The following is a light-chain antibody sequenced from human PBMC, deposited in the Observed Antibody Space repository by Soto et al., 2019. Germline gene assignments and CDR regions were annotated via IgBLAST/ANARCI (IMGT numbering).Light chain of an antibody. J-gene: IGLJ2*01. Sequence: QSVLTQPPSVSGAPGQRVTISCTGSSSNIGAGYDVHWYQQLPGTAPKLLIYANNNRPSGVPDRFSGSKSGTSASLAITGLQAEYEADYYCQSYDSSLTAVVFGGGTKLTVL. V-gene: IGLV1-40*01. CDR1: SSNIGAGYD. CDR3: QSYDSSLTAVV. CDR2: ANN.